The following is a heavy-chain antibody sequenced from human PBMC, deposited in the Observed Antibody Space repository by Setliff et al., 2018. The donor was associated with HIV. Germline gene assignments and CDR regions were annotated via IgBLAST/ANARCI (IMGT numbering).Heavy chain of an antibody. V-gene: IGHV4-34*01. CDR2: IDHSGTT. Sequence: PSETLSLTCAVYGGSFSAYYWSWIRQPPGKGLEWVGEIDHSGTTNQNPSLSSRVTISVDPSKNQFSLKLSSVTAADTAVYYCARVRNYNFWSGYLDYWGQGTLVTVSS. J-gene: IGHJ4*02. D-gene: IGHD3-3*01. CDR3: ARVRNYNFWSGYLDY. CDR1: GGSFSAYY.